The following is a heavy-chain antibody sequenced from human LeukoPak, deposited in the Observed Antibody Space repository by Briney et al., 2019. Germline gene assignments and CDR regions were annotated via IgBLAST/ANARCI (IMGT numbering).Heavy chain of an antibody. J-gene: IGHJ4*02. Sequence: SETLSPTCAVYGGPFSGYYWSWIRQPPGKGLERIGEINHSGSTNYNPSLKSRVTISVDTSKNQFSLKLSSVTAADTAVYYCARGRGGIFDYWGQGTLVTVSS. CDR1: GGPFSGYY. CDR2: INHSGST. D-gene: IGHD2-15*01. V-gene: IGHV4-34*01. CDR3: ARGRGGIFDY.